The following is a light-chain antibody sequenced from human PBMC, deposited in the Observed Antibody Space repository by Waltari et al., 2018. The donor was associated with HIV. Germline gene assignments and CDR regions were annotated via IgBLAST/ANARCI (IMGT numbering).Light chain of an antibody. CDR2: EVR. V-gene: IGLV2-14*01. CDR1: SSDVGGYNY. CDR3: SSYSSSDTHVV. Sequence: QSALTQPASVSGSPGQSITISCTGTSSDVGGYNYVSWYQQHPGKAPKLVVYEVRNRPAGVSNRFAGSKSGNTASLTISGLQAEDEAYYYCSSYSSSDTHVVFGGGTKLTVL. J-gene: IGLJ2*01.